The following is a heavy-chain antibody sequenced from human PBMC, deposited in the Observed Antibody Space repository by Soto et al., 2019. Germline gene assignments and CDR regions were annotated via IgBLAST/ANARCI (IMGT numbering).Heavy chain of an antibody. V-gene: IGHV3-30-3*01. CDR1: GFTFSSYA. J-gene: IGHJ4*02. D-gene: IGHD3-22*01. Sequence: GGSLRLSCAASGFTFSSYAMHWIRQAPGKGLEWVAVISYDGSNKYYADSVKGRFTISRDNSKNTLYLQMNSLRAEDTAVYYCASVPVGRYYDSSGYSFDYWGQGTLVTVSS. CDR2: ISYDGSNK. CDR3: ASVPVGRYYDSSGYSFDY.